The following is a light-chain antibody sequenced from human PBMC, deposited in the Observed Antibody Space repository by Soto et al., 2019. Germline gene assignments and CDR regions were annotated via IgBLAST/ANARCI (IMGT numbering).Light chain of an antibody. CDR2: EVS. CDR1: SSNY. J-gene: IGLJ2*01. Sequence: QSALTQPASVSGSPGQSVSISCTGSSSNYVSWYQQHPGKAPKLIIYEVSDRPSGVSDRFSGSRSGNTASLTISGLRAEDEADYFCSSYTTNTAIFGGGTKVTVL. CDR3: SSYTTNTAI. V-gene: IGLV2-14*03.